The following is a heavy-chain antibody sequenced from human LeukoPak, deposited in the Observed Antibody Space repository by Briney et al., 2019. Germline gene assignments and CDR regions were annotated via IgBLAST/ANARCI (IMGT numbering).Heavy chain of an antibody. CDR1: GFTFSSYD. CDR3: ARGGRYYGSGSYYNPIDY. V-gene: IGHV3-13*01. Sequence: GGSLRLSCAASGFTFSSYDMHWVRQATGKGLEWVSAIGTAGDTYYPGSVKGRFTISRENAKNSLYLQMNSLRAGDTAAYYCARGGRYYGSGSYYNPIDYWGQGTLVTVSS. D-gene: IGHD3-10*01. CDR2: IGTAGDT. J-gene: IGHJ4*02.